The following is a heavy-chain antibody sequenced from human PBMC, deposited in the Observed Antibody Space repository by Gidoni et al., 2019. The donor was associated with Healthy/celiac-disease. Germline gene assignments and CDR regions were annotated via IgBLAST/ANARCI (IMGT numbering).Heavy chain of an antibody. CDR2: GTA. D-gene: IGHD6-19*01. Sequence: GTANYAQKFQGRVTITADESTSTAYMELSSLRSEDTAVYYCAREDPIAVAGTGASDFDYWGQGTLVTVSS. V-gene: IGHV1-69*01. CDR3: AREDPIAVAGTGASDFDY. J-gene: IGHJ4*02.